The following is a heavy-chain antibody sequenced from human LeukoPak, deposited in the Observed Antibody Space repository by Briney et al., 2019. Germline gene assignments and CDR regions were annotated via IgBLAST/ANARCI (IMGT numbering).Heavy chain of an antibody. CDR3: AREPTYCGGDCKSFDY. Sequence: ASVKVSCKASGYTFSGHYMHWVRQAPGQGLEWMGWINPNSGGTKYGQKFQGRVTMTRDTSIRTAYMELSRLRSDGTAVYYCAREPTYCGGDCKSFDYWGQGTLVTVSS. CDR1: GYTFSGHY. V-gene: IGHV1-2*02. D-gene: IGHD2-21*02. J-gene: IGHJ4*02. CDR2: INPNSGGT.